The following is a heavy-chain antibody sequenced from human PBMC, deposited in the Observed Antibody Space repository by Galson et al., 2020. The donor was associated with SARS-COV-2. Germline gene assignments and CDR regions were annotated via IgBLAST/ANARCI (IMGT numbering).Heavy chain of an antibody. Sequence: GESLKISCTGSGYDFSGQWIAWVRRMPGKGLEWMGVIYPGDSDTKYSPSFQGQVTISADKSIRTAYLQWSSLKASDTAIYYCARALLYNGNYYWYFNLWGRGTLVTVSS. D-gene: IGHD1-26*01. V-gene: IGHV5-51*01. CDR3: ARALLYNGNYYWYFNL. CDR1: GYDFSGQW. J-gene: IGHJ2*01. CDR2: IYPGDSDT.